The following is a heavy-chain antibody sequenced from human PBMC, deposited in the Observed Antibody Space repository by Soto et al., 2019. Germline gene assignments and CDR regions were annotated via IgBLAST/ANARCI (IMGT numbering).Heavy chain of an antibody. CDR3: ARALYDTDSVPVGAESRYYVMDV. Sequence: QVQLVQSGAESKTPGASVKVSCKASQYNFTNYYVHWVRQAPGEGLEWMGVFNPSGGTTKYAQRFPGRVTMTMDTSTNTVYMDLRSLRPEDTAVYFSARALYDTDSVPVGAESRYYVMDVWGRGTTVTVSS. CDR2: FNPSGGTT. CDR1: QYNFTNYY. V-gene: IGHV1-46*01. D-gene: IGHD3-22*01. J-gene: IGHJ6*02.